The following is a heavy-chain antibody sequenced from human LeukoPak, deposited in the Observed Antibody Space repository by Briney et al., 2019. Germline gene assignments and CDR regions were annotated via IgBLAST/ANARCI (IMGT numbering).Heavy chain of an antibody. CDR3: ARAPFYDSSGYSYFDY. Sequence: ASVKVSCKASGYTFSSYAISGVRQAPGQGLEWMGGIIPIFGTANYAQKFQGRVTITTDESTSTAYMELSSLRSEDTAVYYCARAPFYDSSGYSYFDYWGQGTLVTVSS. CDR2: IIPIFGTA. V-gene: IGHV1-69*05. D-gene: IGHD3-22*01. CDR1: GYTFSSYA. J-gene: IGHJ4*02.